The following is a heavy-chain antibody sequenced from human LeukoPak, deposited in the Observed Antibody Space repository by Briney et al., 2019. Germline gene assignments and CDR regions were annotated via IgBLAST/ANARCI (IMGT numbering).Heavy chain of an antibody. V-gene: IGHV1-69*13. CDR2: IIPIFGTA. D-gene: IGHD6-6*01. CDR3: AIHEYSSSRFHP. Sequence: AASVKVSCKASGGTFSSYAISWVRQAPGQGLEWMGGIIPIFGTANYAQKFQGRVTITADESTSTAYMELSSLRSEDTAVYYYAIHEYSSSRFHPWGQGTLVTVSS. CDR1: GGTFSSYA. J-gene: IGHJ5*02.